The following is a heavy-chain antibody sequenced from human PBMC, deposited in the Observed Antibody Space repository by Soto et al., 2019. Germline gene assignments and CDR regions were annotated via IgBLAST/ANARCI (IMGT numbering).Heavy chain of an antibody. CDR1: GGTFSSYA. V-gene: IGHV1-69*01. CDR2: IIPIFGTA. D-gene: IGHD5-18*01. J-gene: IGHJ4*02. CDR3: AIRPSLSEGYSYGNDY. Sequence: QVQLVQSGAEVKKPGSSVKVSCKASGGTFSSYAISWVRQAPGQGLEWMGGIIPIFGTANYAQKFQGRVTITADESTSTDYMELSSLRSEDTGVYYCAIRPSLSEGYSYGNDYWGQGTLVTVSS.